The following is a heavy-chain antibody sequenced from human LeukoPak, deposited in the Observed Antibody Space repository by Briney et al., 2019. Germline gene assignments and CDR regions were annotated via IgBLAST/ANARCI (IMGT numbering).Heavy chain of an antibody. CDR2: IYTSGST. J-gene: IGHJ6*03. V-gene: IGHV4-61*02. CDR3: ARGNFWSGSYYYYYYMDV. D-gene: IGHD3-3*01. CDR1: GGSISSGSYY. Sequence: SETLSLTCTVSGGSISSGSYYWSWIRQPAGKGLEWIGRIYTSGSTNYNPSLKSRVTISVDTSKNQFSLKLSSVTAADTAVYYCARGNFWSGSYYYYYYMDVWGKGTTVTVSS.